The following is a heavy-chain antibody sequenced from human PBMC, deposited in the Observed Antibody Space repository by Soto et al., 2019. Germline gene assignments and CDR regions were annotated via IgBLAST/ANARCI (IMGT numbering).Heavy chain of an antibody. CDR3: ARGVIAAAQTVYYYYGVDV. D-gene: IGHD6-13*01. CDR1: GGSVSSGSYY. V-gene: IGHV4-61*01. CDR2: IYYSGST. Sequence: QVQLQESGPGLVKPSETLSLTCTVSGGSVSSGSYYWSWIRQPPGKGLEWIGYIYYSGSTNYNPSLKSRVTISVATSKNQFSLKLSSVTAADTAVYYCARGVIAAAQTVYYYYGVDVWGQGTTVTVSS. J-gene: IGHJ6*02.